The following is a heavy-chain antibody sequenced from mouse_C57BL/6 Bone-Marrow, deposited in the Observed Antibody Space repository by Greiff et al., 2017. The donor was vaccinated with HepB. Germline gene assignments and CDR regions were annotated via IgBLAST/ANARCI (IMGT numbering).Heavy chain of an antibody. CDR1: GFTFSSYA. D-gene: IGHD3-2*02. CDR3: ARDSSGYGFAY. J-gene: IGHJ3*01. V-gene: IGHV5-4*01. CDR2: ISDGGSYT. Sequence: DVQLVESGGGLVKPGGSLKLSCAASGFTFSSYAMSWVRQTPEKRLEWVATISDGGSYTYYPDNVKGRFTISRDNAKNNLYLQMSHLKSEDTAMYYCARDSSGYGFAYWGQGTLVTVSA.